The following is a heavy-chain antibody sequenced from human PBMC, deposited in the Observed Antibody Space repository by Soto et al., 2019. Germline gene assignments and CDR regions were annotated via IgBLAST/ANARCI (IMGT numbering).Heavy chain of an antibody. CDR3: AKAEYYSYGMDV. J-gene: IGHJ6*02. V-gene: IGHV3-74*01. Sequence: EVQLVESGGGLVQPGGSLRLSCAASGFTFSSYWMHWVRQAPGKGLVWVSRINSDGSSTSYADSVQGRFTISRDNAKNTLYLQMNSLRAEDTAVYYCAKAEYYSYGMDVWGQGTTVTVSS. CDR1: GFTFSSYW. CDR2: INSDGSST.